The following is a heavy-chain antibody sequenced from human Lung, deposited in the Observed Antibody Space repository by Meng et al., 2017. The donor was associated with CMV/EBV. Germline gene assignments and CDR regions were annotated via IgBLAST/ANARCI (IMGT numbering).Heavy chain of an antibody. Sequence: TXSLXXAVSGVSISTDNWWSWVRQPPGKGLEWIGELYRSGRTNYSPSLKSRVTISIDRSKNQFSLRLTSVTAADTAVYYCAKEWLGATTSQFDYWAQGTXVTVSS. CDR1: GVSISTDNW. CDR3: AKEWLGATTSQFDY. J-gene: IGHJ4*02. CDR2: LYRSGRT. V-gene: IGHV4-4*02. D-gene: IGHD1-26*01.